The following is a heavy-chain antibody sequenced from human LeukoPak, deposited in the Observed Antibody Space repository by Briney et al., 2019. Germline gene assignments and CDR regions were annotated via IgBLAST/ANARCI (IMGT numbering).Heavy chain of an antibody. V-gene: IGHV1-69*13. D-gene: IGHD6-6*01. CDR2: IIPIFGTA. CDR3: ARGRKTRSVYSRSSVYYGMDV. J-gene: IGHJ6*04. Sequence: ASVKVSCKASGGTFSSYAISWVRQAPGQGLEWMGGIIPIFGTANYAQKFQGRVTITADESTSTAYMELSSLRSEDTAVYYCARGRKTRSVYSRSSVYYGMDVWGEGTTVTVSS. CDR1: GGTFSSYA.